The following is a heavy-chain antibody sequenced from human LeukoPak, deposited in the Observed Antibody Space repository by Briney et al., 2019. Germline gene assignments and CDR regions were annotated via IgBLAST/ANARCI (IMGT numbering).Heavy chain of an antibody. CDR3: ARVKGELLTWFDP. Sequence: GGSLRLSCAASGFTFSSYTMNWVRQAPGKGLEWVSSITSGSTYIYYADSVKGRFTLSRDNAKNSLYLQMNSLRAEDTAVYYCARVKGELLTWFDPWGQGTLVTVSS. V-gene: IGHV3-21*04. CDR2: ITSGSTYI. CDR1: GFTFSSYT. D-gene: IGHD3-10*01. J-gene: IGHJ5*02.